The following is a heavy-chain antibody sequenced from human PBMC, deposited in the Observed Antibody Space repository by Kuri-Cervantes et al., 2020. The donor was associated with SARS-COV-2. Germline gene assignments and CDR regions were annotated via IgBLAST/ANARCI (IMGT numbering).Heavy chain of an antibody. D-gene: IGHD6-25*01. CDR2: ISSSGGHI. J-gene: IGHJ4*02. V-gene: IGHV3-21*01. CDR1: GFSFSAYS. CDR3: ARDLGSGWPHFDY. Sequence: GGSLRLCCAASGFSFSAYSMNWVRQTPGKGLQWVSSISSSGGHIYYADSMKGRFIISRDNARNSLYLQMHGLRAEDTAIYYCARDLGSGWPHFDYWGQGTLVTVSS.